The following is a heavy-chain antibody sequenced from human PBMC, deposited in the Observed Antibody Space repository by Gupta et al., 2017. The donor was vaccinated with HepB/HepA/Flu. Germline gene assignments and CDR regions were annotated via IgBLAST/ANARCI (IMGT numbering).Heavy chain of an antibody. CDR3: SRDRSTQTGDAFDI. D-gene: IGHD2-2*01. J-gene: IGHJ3*02. Sequence: QVQLVQSGAEVKRPGASVKVSCKASGYSFIGHYIHWVRKGPGQGLEGMGWINPNSGGTNYEQKGQGGVTMTRETAIRSAYMELGRLRSEETAVYYCSRDRSTQTGDAFDIWGQGTMVTVSS. CDR1: GYSFIGHY. CDR2: INPNSGGT. V-gene: IGHV1-2*02.